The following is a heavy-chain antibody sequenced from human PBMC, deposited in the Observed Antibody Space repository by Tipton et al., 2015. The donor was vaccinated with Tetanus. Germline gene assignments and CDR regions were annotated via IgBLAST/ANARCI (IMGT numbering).Heavy chain of an antibody. J-gene: IGHJ4*02. CDR1: GGSFSGYY. Sequence: TLSLTCAVYGGSFSGYYWSWIRQPPGKGLEWIGYIYYSGSTNYNPSLKSRVTISVDTSKNQFSLKLSSVTAADTTVYYCARGGIAAAGGGLDYWGQGTLVTVSS. CDR2: IYYSGST. D-gene: IGHD6-13*01. V-gene: IGHV4-59*01. CDR3: ARGGIAAAGGGLDY.